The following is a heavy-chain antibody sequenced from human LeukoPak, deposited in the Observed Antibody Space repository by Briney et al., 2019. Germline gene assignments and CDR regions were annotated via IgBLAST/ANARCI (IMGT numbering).Heavy chain of an antibody. Sequence: SETLSLTCTISGGSISTYYWSWIRQPPGKGLEWIGYIYYSGSTNYNPSLKSRVTISVDTSKNQFSLKLTSATAADTAVYYCARGYDFWSGFPNDAFDIWGQGTMVTVSS. V-gene: IGHV4-59*01. CDR3: ARGYDFWSGFPNDAFDI. D-gene: IGHD3-3*01. CDR1: GGSISTYY. CDR2: IYYSGST. J-gene: IGHJ3*02.